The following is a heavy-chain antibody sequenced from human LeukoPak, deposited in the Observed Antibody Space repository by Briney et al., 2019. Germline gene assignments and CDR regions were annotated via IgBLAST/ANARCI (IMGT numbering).Heavy chain of an antibody. Sequence: GGSLRLSCAASGFTFSTYAMSWVRQAPGKGLEWVSTIYYSGGNTYSADSVKGRFTISRDNAKNTLYLQMNSLRAEDTAVYYCAKDQGQAVVPRRFDYRGQGTLVTVSS. CDR3: AKDQGQAVVPRRFDY. CDR2: IYYSGGNT. J-gene: IGHJ4*02. V-gene: IGHV3-23*01. D-gene: IGHD2-15*01. CDR1: GFTFSTYA.